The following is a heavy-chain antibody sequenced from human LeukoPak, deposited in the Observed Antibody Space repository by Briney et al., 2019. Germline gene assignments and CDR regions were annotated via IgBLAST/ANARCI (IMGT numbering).Heavy chain of an antibody. V-gene: IGHV3-73*01. Sequence: PGGSLRLSCAASGFTFSDSAMHWVRQASGKGLEWVGRIGSKANTYATAYAASVKGRFTISRDDSKNTAYLQMNSLKTEDTAVYYCARGDYGGDYFDYWGQGTLVTVSS. CDR2: IGSKANTYAT. CDR1: GFTFSDSA. J-gene: IGHJ4*02. D-gene: IGHD4-23*01. CDR3: ARGDYGGDYFDY.